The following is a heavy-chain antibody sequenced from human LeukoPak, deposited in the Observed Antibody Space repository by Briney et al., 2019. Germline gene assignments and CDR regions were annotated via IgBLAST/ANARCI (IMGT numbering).Heavy chain of an antibody. J-gene: IGHJ4*02. Sequence: PGGSLSLSCAASGFTFSNAWMSWVRQAPGKGLEWVGRIKSKTDGGTTDYAAPVKGRFTISRDDSKNTLYLQMNSLKTEDTAVYYCTTAGWELLHYFDYWGQGTLVTVSS. D-gene: IGHD1-26*01. CDR1: GFTFSNAW. CDR3: TTAGWELLHYFDY. V-gene: IGHV3-15*01. CDR2: IKSKTDGGTT.